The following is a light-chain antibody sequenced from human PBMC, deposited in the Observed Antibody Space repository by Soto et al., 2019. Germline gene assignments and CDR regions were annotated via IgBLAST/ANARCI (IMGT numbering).Light chain of an antibody. CDR2: DAS. V-gene: IGKV1-5*01. CDR1: QSISSW. CDR3: QQYNSYWT. Sequence: DIQMTQSPSTLSASVGYRVTITFRASQSISSWLAWYQQKPGKAPKLLIYDASSLESGVPSRFSGSGSGTEFTLTISSLQPDDFATYYCQQYNSYWTFGQGTKVDI. J-gene: IGKJ1*01.